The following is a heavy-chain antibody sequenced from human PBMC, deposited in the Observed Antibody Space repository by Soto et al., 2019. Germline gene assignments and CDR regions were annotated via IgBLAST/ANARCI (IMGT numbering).Heavy chain of an antibody. CDR2: IYYSGTT. V-gene: IGHV4-31*03. Sequence: SETLSLTCTFSGASITSGGYYWTWIRQHPWKGLEWIGYIYYSGTTYYNPSLKSRFTISVDTSKNQFSLKLSSVTAADTAVYYCARGGGDYLDYWGQGTLVTVSS. CDR3: ARGGGDYLDY. J-gene: IGHJ4*02. D-gene: IGHD3-16*01. CDR1: GASITSGGYY.